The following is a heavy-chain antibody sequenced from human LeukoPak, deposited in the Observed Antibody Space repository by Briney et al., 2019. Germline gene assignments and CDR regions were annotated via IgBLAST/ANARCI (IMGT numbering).Heavy chain of an antibody. CDR2: INPSGGST. D-gene: IGHD1-14*01. CDR3: ARVGTTPLPDAFDI. Sequence: ASVKVSCKASGHTFTTYYMHWVRQAPGHGLEWMGIINPSGGSTSYAQKFQGRVTMTRDTSTLTVYMELSSLRSEDTAVYYCARVGTTPLPDAFDIWGQGTMVTVSS. CDR1: GHTFTTYY. J-gene: IGHJ3*02. V-gene: IGHV1-46*01.